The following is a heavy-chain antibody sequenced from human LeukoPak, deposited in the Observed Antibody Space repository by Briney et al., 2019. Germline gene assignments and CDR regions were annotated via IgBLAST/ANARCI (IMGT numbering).Heavy chain of an antibody. D-gene: IGHD3-3*01. CDR3: SINPGDSRSGYYSTIRFDP. CDR1: GFTFRNAW. Sequence: PGGSLRLSCAASGFTFRNAWMSWVRQAPGKGLEWVGRIKSKTDGGTTDYAAPVKGRFTISRDDPKNTLYLQMNSLKAEDTAVYYCSINPGDSRSGYYSTIRFDPWGQGTLVTVSS. V-gene: IGHV3-15*01. CDR2: IKSKTDGGTT. J-gene: IGHJ5*02.